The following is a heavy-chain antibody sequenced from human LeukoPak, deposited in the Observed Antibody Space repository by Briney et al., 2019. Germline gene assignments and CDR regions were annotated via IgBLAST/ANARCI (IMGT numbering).Heavy chain of an antibody. D-gene: IGHD3-9*01. CDR2: MNPNSGNT. V-gene: IGHV1-8*01. J-gene: IGHJ6*03. CDR3: ARGLRYFDRYYYYYMAV. Sequence: ASVKVSCKSSGYTFTSYDINWVRPATGQGLEWMGWMNPNSGNTGYAQTFQGRVTMTRNTSISTAYMELSSLRSEDTAVYYCARGLRYFDRYYYYYMAVWGKGTTVTVSS. CDR1: GYTFTSYD.